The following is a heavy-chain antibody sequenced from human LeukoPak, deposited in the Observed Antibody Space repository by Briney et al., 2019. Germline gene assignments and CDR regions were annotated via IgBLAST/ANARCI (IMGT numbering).Heavy chain of an antibody. D-gene: IGHD2/OR15-2a*01. CDR1: GFTFNTYG. CDR3: AKDSTYYFDY. CDR2: ISGSGGST. V-gene: IGHV3-23*01. J-gene: IGHJ4*02. Sequence: GGSLRLSCAASGFTFNTYGMSWVRQAPGKGLEWVSAISGSGGSTYYADSVKGRFTISRDNSKNTLYLQMNSLRAEDTAVYYCAKDSTYYFDYWGQGTLVTVSS.